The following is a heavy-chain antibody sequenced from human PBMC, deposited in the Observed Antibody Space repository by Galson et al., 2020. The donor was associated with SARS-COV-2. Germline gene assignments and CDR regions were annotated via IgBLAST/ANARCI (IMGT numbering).Heavy chain of an antibody. D-gene: IGHD2-15*01. Sequence: SGPTLVKPTQTLTLTCSFSGFSLSTSGMCVSWIRQPPGKALEWLARIDWDDDKKYSTSMKTRLTISKDASKNQVVLTVTNVDPVDTATYYCARSRAYCSGGICYDFYYYGMDVWGRGTTVTVSS. V-gene: IGHV2-70*11. CDR3: ARSRAYCSGGICYDFYYYGMDV. J-gene: IGHJ6*02. CDR1: GFSLSTSGMC. CDR2: IDWDDDK.